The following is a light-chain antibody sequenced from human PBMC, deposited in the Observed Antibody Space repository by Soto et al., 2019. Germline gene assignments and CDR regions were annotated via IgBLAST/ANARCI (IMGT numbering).Light chain of an antibody. J-gene: IGKJ1*01. Sequence: DIQMTQSPSSLSASVGDRVTITCRASQSISSWLAWYQQKPGKAPKVLIYDASSLESGVPSRFSGSGSGTHFSLAISSLQPEDIAVYHCQQYDGSPRTFGQGTKVDIK. CDR3: QQYDGSPRT. CDR1: QSISSW. CDR2: DAS. V-gene: IGKV1-5*01.